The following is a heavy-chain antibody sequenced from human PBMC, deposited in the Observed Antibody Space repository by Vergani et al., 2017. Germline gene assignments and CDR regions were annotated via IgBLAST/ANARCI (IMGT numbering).Heavy chain of an antibody. J-gene: IGHJ4*02. Sequence: EVQLVESGGGLVQPGGSLRLSCAASGFTFSSYWMSWVRQAPGKGLEWVANIKQDGSEKYYVDSVKGRFTISRGNAKNSLYLQMNSLRAEDTAVYYCAREFSGILWFGESYFDYWGQGTLVTVSS. V-gene: IGHV3-7*01. CDR2: IKQDGSEK. D-gene: IGHD3-10*01. CDR1: GFTFSSYW. CDR3: AREFSGILWFGESYFDY.